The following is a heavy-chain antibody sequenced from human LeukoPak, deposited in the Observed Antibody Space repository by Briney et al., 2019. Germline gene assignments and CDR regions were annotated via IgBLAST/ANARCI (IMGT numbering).Heavy chain of an antibody. CDR3: ARIALEYCSGGSCHSGAFDI. J-gene: IGHJ3*02. CDR1: GGSISAYY. D-gene: IGHD2-15*01. V-gene: IGHV4-59*12. CDR2: IYYSGST. Sequence: SETLSLTCTLSGGSISAYYWSWIRQPPGMGLEWIGYIYYSGSTNYSPSLESRVTISLDTSKNQFSLKLSSVTAADTAVYYCARIALEYCSGGSCHSGAFDIWGQGTMVTVSS.